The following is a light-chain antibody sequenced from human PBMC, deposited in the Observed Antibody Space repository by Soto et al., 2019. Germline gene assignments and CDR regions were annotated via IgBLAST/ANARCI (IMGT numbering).Light chain of an antibody. CDR3: QQYGSLSLT. CDR1: QSVSSSY. V-gene: IGKV3-20*01. Sequence: EIVLTQSPGTLSLSPGERATLSCRASQSVSSSYLAWYQQKPGQAPRLLIYCASSRATGIPDRFSGSGSGTDFTLTISRLEPEDFAVYYCQQYGSLSLTFGGGTKVEI. J-gene: IGKJ4*01. CDR2: CAS.